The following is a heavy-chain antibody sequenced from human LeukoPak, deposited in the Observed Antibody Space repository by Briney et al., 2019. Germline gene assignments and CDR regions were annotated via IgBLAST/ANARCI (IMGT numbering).Heavy chain of an antibody. CDR1: GGSISSYY. CDR3: ARLTMFRGVIYGTDWHSDL. Sequence: SETLSLTCTVSGGSISSYYWSWIRQPPGKGLEWVGYIFYSGSTNYNPSLRSRVTISLDTSKNQFSLKLSSVTAADTAVYYCARLTMFRGVIYGTDWHSDLWGRGTLVTVSS. J-gene: IGHJ2*01. D-gene: IGHD3-10*01. CDR2: IFYSGST. V-gene: IGHV4-59*12.